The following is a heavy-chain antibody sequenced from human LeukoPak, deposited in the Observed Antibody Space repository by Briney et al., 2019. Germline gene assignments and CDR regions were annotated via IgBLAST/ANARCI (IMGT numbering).Heavy chain of an antibody. CDR1: GFTFSSYW. Sequence: PGGSLRLSCAASGFTFSSYWMHWVRQAPGKGLVWVSRINSDGGSTSYADSVKGRFTISRDNAKNTLYLQMNSLRAEDTAVYYCARVHTATRGFDYWGQGTLVTVSS. V-gene: IGHV3-74*01. CDR3: ARVHTATRGFDY. J-gene: IGHJ4*02. CDR2: INSDGGST. D-gene: IGHD5-18*01.